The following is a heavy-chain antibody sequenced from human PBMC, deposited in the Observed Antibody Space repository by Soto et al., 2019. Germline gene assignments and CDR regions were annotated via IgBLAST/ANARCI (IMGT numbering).Heavy chain of an antibody. Sequence: ASVKVSCKASGYTFTSYYMHWVRQAPGQGLEWMGIINPSGGSTSYAQKFQGRVTMTEDTSTDTAYMELSSLRSEDTAVYYCATGDLRGYSYGYGDSYYYYGMDVWGQGTTVTVSS. CDR3: ATGDLRGYSYGYGDSYYYYGMDV. V-gene: IGHV1-46*01. D-gene: IGHD5-18*01. J-gene: IGHJ6*02. CDR1: GYTFTSYY. CDR2: INPSGGST.